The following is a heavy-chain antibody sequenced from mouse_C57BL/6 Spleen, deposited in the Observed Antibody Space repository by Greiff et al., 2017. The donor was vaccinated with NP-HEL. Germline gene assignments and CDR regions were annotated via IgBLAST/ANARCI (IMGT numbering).Heavy chain of an antibody. V-gene: IGHV1-62-2*01. CDR1: GYTFTEYT. J-gene: IGHJ4*01. CDR2: FYPGSGSI. CDR3: ARHEDPFNYPYAMDY. Sequence: VQVVESGAELVKPGASVKLSCKASGYTFTEYTIHWVKQRSGQGLEWIGWFYPGSGSIKYNEKFKDKATLTADKSSSTVYMELSRLTSEDSAVYFCARHEDPFNYPYAMDYWGQGTSVTVSS. D-gene: IGHD2-1*01.